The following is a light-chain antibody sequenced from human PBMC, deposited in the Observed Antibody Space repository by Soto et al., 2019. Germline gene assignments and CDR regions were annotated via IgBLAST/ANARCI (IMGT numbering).Light chain of an antibody. V-gene: IGLV2-14*03. CDR3: GSYTTSGSVV. J-gene: IGLJ2*01. Sequence: QSLLTQPASVSGSPGHSIAISWIGTISDVGAYNYVSWYQQHPGKAPKLVIYDVNNRPSGVSNRFSGSKSGNTASLTIFGLQAVDEADYYCGSYTTSGSVVVGGGTK. CDR1: ISDVGAYNY. CDR2: DVN.